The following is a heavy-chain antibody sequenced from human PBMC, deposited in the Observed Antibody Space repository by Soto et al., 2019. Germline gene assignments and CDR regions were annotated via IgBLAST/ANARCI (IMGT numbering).Heavy chain of an antibody. CDR3: ARSRDIVGLGLGAEYFQH. V-gene: IGHV4-59*08. CDR1: GGSISSYY. J-gene: IGHJ1*01. D-gene: IGHD2-15*01. Sequence: SETLSLTCTVSGGSISSYYWSWIRQPPGKGLEWIGYIYYSGSTNYNPSLKSRVTISVDTSKNQFSLKLSSVTAADTAVYYCARSRDIVGLGLGAEYFQHWGQGTLVTVSS. CDR2: IYYSGST.